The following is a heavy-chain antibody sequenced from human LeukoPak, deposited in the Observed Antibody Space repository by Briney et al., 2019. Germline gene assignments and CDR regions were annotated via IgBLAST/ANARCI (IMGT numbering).Heavy chain of an antibody. CDR3: ARQTGSGLFILP. D-gene: IGHD3/OR15-3a*01. Sequence: SETLSLTCSVSGDSISSSFYYWGWIRQPPGKGLEWIASIYFSGSTYYKPSLKSRVTISVDTSKNQFSLKLSSVTAADTAVYYCARQTGSGLFILPGGQGTLVTVSS. J-gene: IGHJ4*02. V-gene: IGHV4-39*01. CDR2: IYFSGST. CDR1: GDSISSSFYY.